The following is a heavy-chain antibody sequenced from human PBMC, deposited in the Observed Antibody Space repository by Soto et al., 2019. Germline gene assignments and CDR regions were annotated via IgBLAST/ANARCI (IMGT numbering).Heavy chain of an antibody. CDR1: GCSIPSSTFH. CDR3: ARSGGNDVYYYMDV. V-gene: IGHV4-39*01. D-gene: IGHD1-1*01. J-gene: IGHJ6*02. CDR2: IHYSGNT. Sequence: SDTLFLTCNVPGCSIPSSTFHSGWFRQPPGKGLEWIGSIHYSGNTYYNPSLKSRVSMSVDTSKNQFSLNLSSVTAADTAVYFCARSGGNDVYYYMDVWGQGTTVT.